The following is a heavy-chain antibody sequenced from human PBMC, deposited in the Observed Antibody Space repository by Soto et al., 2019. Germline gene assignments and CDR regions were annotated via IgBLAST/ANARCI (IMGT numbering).Heavy chain of an antibody. Sequence: GGSLRLSCAASGFTFSNAWMNWVRQAPGKGLEWVSGISGSGGGTYYADSVKGRFTISRDNSKNTLYLQMNSLRAADTAVYYCAKDIYELSPNCFDSCGQGTLVPVSS. D-gene: IGHD3-3*01. CDR1: GFTFSNAW. V-gene: IGHV3-23*01. CDR3: AKDIYELSPNCFDS. CDR2: ISGSGGGT. J-gene: IGHJ4*02.